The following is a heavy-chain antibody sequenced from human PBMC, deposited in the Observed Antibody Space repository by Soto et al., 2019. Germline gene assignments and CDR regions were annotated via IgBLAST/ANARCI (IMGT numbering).Heavy chain of an antibody. CDR1: GFTFSSYS. CDR2: ISSSSSYI. V-gene: IGHV3-21*01. CDR3: AREGQGRMYYDILTGEFDY. J-gene: IGHJ4*02. D-gene: IGHD3-9*01. Sequence: EVQLVESGGGLVKPGGSLRLSCAASGFTFSSYSMNWVRQAPGKGLEWVSSISSSSSYIYYADSVKGRFTISRDNAKNSLYLQMNSLRAEDTAVYYCAREGQGRMYYDILTGEFDYWGQGTLVTVSS.